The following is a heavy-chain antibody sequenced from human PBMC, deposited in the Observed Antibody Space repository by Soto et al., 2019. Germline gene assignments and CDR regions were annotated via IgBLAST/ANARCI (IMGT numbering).Heavy chain of an antibody. Sequence: QVQLVQSGAEVKKPGASVKVSCKASGYTFTSYGVSWVRQAPGQGLEWMGWISAYNGNTKYAQKLQSRVTMTTDTSTNTAYMDLRSLRSDDTAVYYCARDSPPVDYWGQGTLVTVSS. CDR3: ARDSPPVDY. V-gene: IGHV1-18*01. J-gene: IGHJ4*02. CDR1: GYTFTSYG. CDR2: ISAYNGNT.